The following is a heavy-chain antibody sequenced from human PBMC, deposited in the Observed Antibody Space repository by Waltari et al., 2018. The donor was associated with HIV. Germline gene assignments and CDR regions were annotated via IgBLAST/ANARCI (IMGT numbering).Heavy chain of an antibody. V-gene: IGHV4-39*01. CDR3: ASRSGSYYRYFDY. CDR1: GGSISSRSYY. D-gene: IGHD1-26*01. Sequence: QLQLQESGPGLVKPSETLSLTCPVSGGSISSRSYYWGWIRQPPGKGLEWIGSIYYSGSTYDNPSLKSRVTISVDTSKNQFSLKLSSVTAADTAVYYCASRSGSYYRYFDYWGQGTLVTVSS. CDR2: IYYSGST. J-gene: IGHJ4*02.